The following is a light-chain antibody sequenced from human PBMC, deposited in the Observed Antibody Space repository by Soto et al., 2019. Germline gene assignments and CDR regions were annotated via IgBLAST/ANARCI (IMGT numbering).Light chain of an antibody. J-gene: IGLJ1*01. Sequence: QSALTQPASVSGSPGQSITISCTGTSSDVGGYNYVSWYQQHPGKAPKLMIYDVSNRPSGVSNRFSGSKSGNTASLTISGLQAEDEADYYCSSYTSSSPYVFGTGTQLTVL. CDR1: SSDVGGYNY. CDR3: SSYTSSSPYV. CDR2: DVS. V-gene: IGLV2-14*01.